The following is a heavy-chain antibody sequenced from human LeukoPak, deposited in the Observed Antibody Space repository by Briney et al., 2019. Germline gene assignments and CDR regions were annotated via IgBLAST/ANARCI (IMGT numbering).Heavy chain of an antibody. CDR1: GFTNSSYG. Sequence: PGRSLRLSCAASGFTNSSYGMHLVRQAPGKGLEWVAVIWYDGSNKYYADSVKGRFTISRDNSKNTLYLQMNSLRAEDTAVYYCARDEPIIAAAVYWGQGTLVTVSS. J-gene: IGHJ4*02. CDR3: ARDEPIIAAAVY. CDR2: IWYDGSNK. V-gene: IGHV3-33*01. D-gene: IGHD6-13*01.